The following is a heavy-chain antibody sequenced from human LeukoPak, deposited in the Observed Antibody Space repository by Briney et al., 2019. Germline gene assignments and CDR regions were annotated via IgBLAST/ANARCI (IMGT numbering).Heavy chain of an antibody. V-gene: IGHV4-59*06. J-gene: IGHJ4*02. D-gene: IGHD3-10*01. Sequence: SETLSLTCTVSGDSISSYYWSWIRQPPGKGLEWIGYIFNSGSTYYNPSLKSRVTISIDTSKNQFSLKVSSVTAADTAVYYCYGSGYWGQGTLVTVSS. CDR1: GDSISSYY. CDR3: YGSGY. CDR2: IFNSGST.